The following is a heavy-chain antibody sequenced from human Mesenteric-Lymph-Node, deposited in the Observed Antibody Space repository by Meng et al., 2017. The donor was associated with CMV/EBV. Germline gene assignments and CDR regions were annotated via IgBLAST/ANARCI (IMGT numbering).Heavy chain of an antibody. Sequence: SETLSLTCAVYGGSFSSYYCNWIRQPPEKGLEWIGEINHSGSTNYKPSLKSRVTISIDTSKNQFSLKLSSVTAADTAVYYCASYYDSSGYYHYYGVDVWGQGTTVTVSS. D-gene: IGHD3-22*01. V-gene: IGHV4-34*01. CDR3: ASYYDSSGYYHYYGVDV. J-gene: IGHJ6*02. CDR2: INHSGST. CDR1: GGSFSSYY.